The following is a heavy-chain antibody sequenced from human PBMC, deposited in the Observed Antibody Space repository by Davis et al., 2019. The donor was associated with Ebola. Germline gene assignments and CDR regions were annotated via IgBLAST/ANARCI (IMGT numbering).Heavy chain of an antibody. Sequence: MPSETLSLTCAVYGGSFSGYYWSWIRQPPGKGLEWIGEIYHSGSTNYNPFLKSRVTISVDKSKNQFSLKLSSVTAADTAVYYCARVIRLDAFDIWGQGTMVTVSS. CDR2: IYHSGST. CDR1: GGSFSGYY. D-gene: IGHD2-21*01. V-gene: IGHV4-34*01. CDR3: ARVIRLDAFDI. J-gene: IGHJ3*02.